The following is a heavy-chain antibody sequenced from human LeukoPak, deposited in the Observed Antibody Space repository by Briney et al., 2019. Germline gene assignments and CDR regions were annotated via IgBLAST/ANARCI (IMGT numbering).Heavy chain of an antibody. CDR2: INPKSAGT. CDR3: ARDLYWFDP. V-gene: IGHV1-2*02. CDR1: GYTFTGYY. Sequence: ASVKVSCKASGYTFTGYYMHWVRQAPGQGLEWMGWINPKSAGTKYAQKFQGRVTMTRDTSINTVYMELSRLRSDDTAVYYCARDLYWFDPWGQGTLVTVSS. J-gene: IGHJ5*02.